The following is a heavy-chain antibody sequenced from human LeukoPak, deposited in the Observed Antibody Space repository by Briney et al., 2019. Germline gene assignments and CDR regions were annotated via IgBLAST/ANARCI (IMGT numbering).Heavy chain of an antibody. CDR3: ARPGYSNLYYYYGMDV. J-gene: IGHJ6*02. CDR2: INHSGST. Sequence: KSSETLSLTCAVYGGSFSGYYWSWIRQPPGKGLEWIGEINHSGSTNYNPSLKSRVTISVDTSKNQFSLKLSSVTAADTAVYYCARPGYSNLYYYYGMDVWGQGTTVTVSS. V-gene: IGHV4-34*01. D-gene: IGHD4-11*01. CDR1: GGSFSGYY.